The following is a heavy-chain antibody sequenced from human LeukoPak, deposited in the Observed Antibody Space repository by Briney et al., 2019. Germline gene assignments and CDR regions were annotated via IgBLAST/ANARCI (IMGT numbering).Heavy chain of an antibody. CDR2: ISGSGGST. V-gene: IGHV3-23*01. J-gene: IGHJ5*02. Sequence: PGGSLRLSCAVSGFTFSSYAMSWVRQAPGKGMKWVSAISGSGGSTYYADSVKGRFTISRDNSKNTLYLQMNSLRAEDTAVYYCAKGPYYDFWSGYPAPLNWFDPWGQGTLVTVSS. D-gene: IGHD3-3*01. CDR3: AKGPYYDFWSGYPAPLNWFDP. CDR1: GFTFSSYA.